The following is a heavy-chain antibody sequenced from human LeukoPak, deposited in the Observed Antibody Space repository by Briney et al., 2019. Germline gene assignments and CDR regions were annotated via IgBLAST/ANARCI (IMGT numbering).Heavy chain of an antibody. CDR3: AKEWYSIPYYFDY. Sequence: PGGSLRLSCAASGFTFSRYAMHWVRQAPGKGLEWVAVISYDGNNKYYADSVKGRFTISRDNSKNTLYLQMNSLRAEDTAVYYCAKEWYSIPYYFDYWGQGTLVTVSS. CDR1: GFTFSRYA. J-gene: IGHJ4*02. V-gene: IGHV3-30*04. CDR2: ISYDGNNK. D-gene: IGHD2-2*02.